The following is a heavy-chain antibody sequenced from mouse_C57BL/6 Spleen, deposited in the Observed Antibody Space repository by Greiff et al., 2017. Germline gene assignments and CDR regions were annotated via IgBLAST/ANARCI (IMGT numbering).Heavy chain of an antibody. CDR2: ISNLAYSI. D-gene: IGHD1-1*01. CDR3: ARHGATVVDAMDY. Sequence: EVQGVESGGGLVQPGGSLKLSCAASGFTFSDYGMAWVRQAPRKGPEWVAFISNLAYSIYYADTVTGRFTISRENAKNTLYLEMSSLRSEDTAMYYCARHGATVVDAMDYWGQGTSVTVSS. V-gene: IGHV5-15*01. J-gene: IGHJ4*01. CDR1: GFTFSDYG.